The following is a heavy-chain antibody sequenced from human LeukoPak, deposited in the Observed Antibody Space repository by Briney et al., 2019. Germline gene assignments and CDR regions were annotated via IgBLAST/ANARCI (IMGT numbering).Heavy chain of an antibody. CDR2: IYPGDSDT. CDR1: GYSFTCYW. Sequence: GESLKISCKGSGYSFTCYWIGWVRQMPGKGLEWMGIIYPGDSDTRYSPSFQGPVTISADKSISTAYLQWSSLKASDTAMYYCARHRSIAAARLDVWGQGTTVTVSS. D-gene: IGHD6-13*01. J-gene: IGHJ6*02. CDR3: ARHRSIAAARLDV. V-gene: IGHV5-51*01.